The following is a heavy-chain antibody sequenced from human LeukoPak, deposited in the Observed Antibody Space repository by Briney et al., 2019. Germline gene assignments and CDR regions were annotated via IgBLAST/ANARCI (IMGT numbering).Heavy chain of an antibody. Sequence: GGSLRLSCAASGFTFSSHEMNWVRQAPGKGLEWVSYISSIGSAKYYADSVKGRFTISRDNAKNSLDLQMNSLRAEDTAVYYCARAAHYDSSGYYRPDYWGQGTLVTVSS. CDR3: ARAAHYDSSGYYRPDY. CDR1: GFTFSSHE. J-gene: IGHJ4*02. D-gene: IGHD3-22*01. V-gene: IGHV3-48*03. CDR2: ISSIGSAK.